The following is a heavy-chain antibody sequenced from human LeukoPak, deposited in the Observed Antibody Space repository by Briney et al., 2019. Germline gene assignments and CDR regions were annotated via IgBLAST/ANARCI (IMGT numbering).Heavy chain of an antibody. CDR2: INPNSGGT. Sequence: ASVKVSCKASGYTFTGYYMHWVRQAPGQGLEWMGWINPNSGGTNYAQKFQGRVTMTRDTSISTAYMELSRLRSDDTAVYYCARDPLLWGGWFNFDYWGQGTLVTVSS. J-gene: IGHJ4*02. V-gene: IGHV1-2*02. CDR3: ARDPLLWGGWFNFDY. D-gene: IGHD6-19*01. CDR1: GYTFTGYY.